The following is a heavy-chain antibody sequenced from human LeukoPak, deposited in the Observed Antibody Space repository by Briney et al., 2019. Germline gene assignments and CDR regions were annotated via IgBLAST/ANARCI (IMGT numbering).Heavy chain of an antibody. V-gene: IGHV4-59*01. CDR2: IYYSGST. D-gene: IGHD5-18*01. CDR1: GGSISSYY. J-gene: IGHJ4*02. Sequence: PSETLSLTCTVSGGSISSYYWSWIRQPPGKGLEWIGYIYYSGSTNYNPSLKSRVTISVDTSKNQFSLKLRSVTAADTAIYYCARHGSGYTKSLPFESWGQGTLVTVSS. CDR3: ARHGSGYTKSLPFES.